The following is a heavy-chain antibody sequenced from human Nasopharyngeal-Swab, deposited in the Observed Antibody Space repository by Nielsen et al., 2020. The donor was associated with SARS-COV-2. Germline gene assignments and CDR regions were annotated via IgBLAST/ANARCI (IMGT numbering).Heavy chain of an antibody. CDR1: GGSISSSSYY. J-gene: IGHJ4*02. V-gene: IGHV4-39*01. CDR3: AKQYYYDSSGYDPRSYYFDY. CDR2: IYYSGST. D-gene: IGHD3-22*01. Sequence: SETLSLTCTVSGGSISSSSYYWGWIRQPPGKRLEWIGSIYYSGSTYYNPSLKSRVTISVDTSKNQFSLKLSSVTAADTAVYYCAKQYYYDSSGYDPRSYYFDYWGQGTLVTVSS.